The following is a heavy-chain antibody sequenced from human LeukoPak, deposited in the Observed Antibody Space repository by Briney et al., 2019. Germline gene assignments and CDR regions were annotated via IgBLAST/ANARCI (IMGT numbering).Heavy chain of an antibody. CDR1: GGSISSYY. D-gene: IGHD6-6*01. V-gene: IGHV4-59*12. Sequence: SETLSLTCTVSGGSISSYYWSWIRQPPGKGLEWIGYIYYSGSTNYNPSLKSRVTISVDKSKNQFSLKLSSVTAADTAVYYCAKLFQGALGRYWGQGTLVTVSS. J-gene: IGHJ4*02. CDR3: AKLFQGALGRY. CDR2: IYYSGST.